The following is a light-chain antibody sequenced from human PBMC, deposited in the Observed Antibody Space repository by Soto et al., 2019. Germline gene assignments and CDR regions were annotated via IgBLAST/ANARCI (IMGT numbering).Light chain of an antibody. CDR1: SSNIGGNS. V-gene: IGLV1-51*01. J-gene: IGLJ1*01. CDR3: EPRDIRLSAYV. Sequence: QSVLTQPPSVSAAPGQKVTISCSGSSSNIGGNSVSWYQQLPGTAPKLLIYDDDKRPSGIPDRFSGSKSGTSATLGITGFQTGDDADYYCEPRDIRLSAYVFATEPKVTVL. CDR2: DDD.